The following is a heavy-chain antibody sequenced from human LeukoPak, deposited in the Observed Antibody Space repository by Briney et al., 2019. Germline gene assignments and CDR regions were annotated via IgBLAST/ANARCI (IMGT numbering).Heavy chain of an antibody. J-gene: IGHJ3*02. D-gene: IGHD3-22*01. CDR2: IKQDGSEK. CDR3: ARGLIREPTKSIVVVITDAFDI. V-gene: IGHV3-7*01. Sequence: PGGSLRLSCAASGIIITSYWMSWVRQTPGKGLEWVANIKQDGSEKNYVDSVKGRFTIFRDNARNSLYLQMNSLRAEDTAVYYCARGLIREPTKSIVVVITDAFDIWGQGTMVTVSS. CDR1: GIIITSYW.